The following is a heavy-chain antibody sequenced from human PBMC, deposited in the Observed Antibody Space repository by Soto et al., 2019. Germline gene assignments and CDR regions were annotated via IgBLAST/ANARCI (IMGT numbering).Heavy chain of an antibody. V-gene: IGHV3-30*18. Sequence: QVQLVASGGGVVQPGRSLRLSCVASGFTLNTYGMHWVRQAPGKGLEWVALISYDGSHEYYADSVKGRFTISRDISKNTLFLQMNSLRPEDTAVYYCAKEMFPRTVLDSSSPWGDAWGQGTLVTVSS. J-gene: IGHJ5*02. CDR2: ISYDGSHE. CDR3: AKEMFPRTVLDSSSPWGDA. CDR1: GFTLNTYG. D-gene: IGHD6-6*01.